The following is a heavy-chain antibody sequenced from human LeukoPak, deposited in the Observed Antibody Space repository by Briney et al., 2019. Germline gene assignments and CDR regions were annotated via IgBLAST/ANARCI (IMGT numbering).Heavy chain of an antibody. CDR3: ARTDSPGTNGWFDP. Sequence: RGESLKISCKGSGYSFTSYWIGWVRQMPGKGLEWMGIIYPDDSDTRYSPSFQGQVTISADKSISTAYLQWSSLKASDTAIYYCARTDSPGTNGWFDPWGQGTLVTVSS. V-gene: IGHV5-51*01. D-gene: IGHD1-1*01. CDR1: GYSFTSYW. J-gene: IGHJ5*02. CDR2: IYPDDSDT.